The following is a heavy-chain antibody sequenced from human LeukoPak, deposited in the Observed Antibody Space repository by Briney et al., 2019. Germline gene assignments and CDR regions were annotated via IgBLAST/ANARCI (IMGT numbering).Heavy chain of an antibody. CDR3: AKFRVHTSSRGVGLDY. CDR1: GFTFNNFA. CDR2: ISGSGRDT. J-gene: IGHJ4*02. D-gene: IGHD5-18*01. Sequence: PGGSLRLSCAASGFTFNNFAVNWVRQAPGKGLECVSAISGSGRDTFYADSVKGRFTFSRDNSKNTLSLQMNSLRAEDTAVYYCAKFRVHTSSRGVGLDYWGQGTLVTVSS. V-gene: IGHV3-23*01.